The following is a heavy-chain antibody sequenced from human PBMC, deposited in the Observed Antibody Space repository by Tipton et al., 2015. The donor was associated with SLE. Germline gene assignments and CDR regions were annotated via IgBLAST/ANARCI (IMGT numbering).Heavy chain of an antibody. CDR1: GYSISNNYY. Sequence: TLSLTCTVSGYSISNNYYWGWIRQSPGKGLEWIGSFYHSGSTYYNPSLKSRVTISVDTAKNQFSLKLSSVTAADTAVYYCARYPMVRGAVDFWGQGTLVTVSS. CDR2: FYHSGST. D-gene: IGHD3-10*01. V-gene: IGHV4-38-2*02. CDR3: ARYPMVRGAVDF. J-gene: IGHJ4*02.